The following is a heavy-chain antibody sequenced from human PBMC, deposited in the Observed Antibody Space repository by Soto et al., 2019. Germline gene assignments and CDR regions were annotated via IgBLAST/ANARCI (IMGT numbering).Heavy chain of an antibody. CDR2: INAGNGDT. CDR1: RYSFTTYA. CDR3: ARDPGNGAALRAYHLDY. V-gene: IGHV1-3*01. J-gene: IGHJ4*02. D-gene: IGHD4-17*01. Sequence: GASVKVSCKASRYSFTTYALHWVRQAPGQRLEWMGWINAGNGDTKYSEKFQGRVTITRDTSANTAYMELSSLRSEDTSVYYCARDPGNGAALRAYHLDYWGQGTLVTVSA.